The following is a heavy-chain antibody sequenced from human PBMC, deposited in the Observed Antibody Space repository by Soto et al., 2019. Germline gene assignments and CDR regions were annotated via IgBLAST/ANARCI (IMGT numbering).Heavy chain of an antibody. Sequence: QAQLVESGGGVVQPGRSLRLSCGASGFMFGTSGMHWVRQAPGKGLEGVSGIWLDGSERHYADSLKGRFTISRDNAKNTVFLQMNSLRVEDTAVYFCARDASGTTSFLVSWGQGTLVTVSS. CDR2: IWLDGSER. D-gene: IGHD1-1*01. CDR1: GFMFGTSG. CDR3: ARDASGTTSFLVS. J-gene: IGHJ5*01. V-gene: IGHV3-33*01.